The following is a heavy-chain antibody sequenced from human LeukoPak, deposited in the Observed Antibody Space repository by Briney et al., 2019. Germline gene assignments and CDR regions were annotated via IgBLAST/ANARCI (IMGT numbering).Heavy chain of an antibody. CDR2: ISSSSSYT. CDR1: GFTFSDHY. CDR3: ARDTEYSGYDWTY. J-gene: IGHJ4*02. V-gene: IGHV3-11*06. D-gene: IGHD5-12*01. Sequence: GGSLRLSCAASGFTFSDHYMSWIRQAPGKGLEWVSYISSSSSYTNYADSVKGRFTISRDNAKNSLYLQMNSLRAEDTAVYYCARDTEYSGYDWTYWGQGTLVTVSS.